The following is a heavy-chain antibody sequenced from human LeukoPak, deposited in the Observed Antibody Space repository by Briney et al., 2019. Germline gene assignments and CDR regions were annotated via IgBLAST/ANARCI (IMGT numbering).Heavy chain of an antibody. J-gene: IGHJ4*02. CDR2: ISGSGGST. CDR3: ARDPTGEGDY. D-gene: IGHD7-27*01. CDR1: GFTFSSYA. V-gene: IGHV3-23*01. Sequence: GGSLRLSCAASGFTFSSYAMSWVRQAPGKGLEWVSAISGSGGSTYYADSVKGRFTIPRDNAKSSLYLQMNSLRAEDTAVYYCARDPTGEGDYWGQGTLVTVSS.